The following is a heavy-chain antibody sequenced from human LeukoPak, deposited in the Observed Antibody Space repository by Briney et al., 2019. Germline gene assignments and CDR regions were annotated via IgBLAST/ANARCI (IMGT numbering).Heavy chain of an antibody. Sequence: PGGSLRLSCAASGFTFSSYSMNWVRQAPGKGLEWVSSISRSSSYIYYADSVKGRFTISRDNAKNSLYLQMNSLRAEDTAVYYCARDLDLGVTRWLEPEFDYWGQGTLVTVSS. D-gene: IGHD5-24*01. CDR1: GFTFSSYS. J-gene: IGHJ4*02. CDR3: ARDLDLGVTRWLEPEFDY. V-gene: IGHV3-21*01. CDR2: ISRSSSYI.